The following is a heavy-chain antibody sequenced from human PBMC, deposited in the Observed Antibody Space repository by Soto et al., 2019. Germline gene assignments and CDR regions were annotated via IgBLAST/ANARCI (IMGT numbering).Heavy chain of an antibody. CDR2: INAGNGNT. J-gene: IGHJ4*02. CDR3: ARDVAAADY. CDR1: GYTFTSFS. V-gene: IGHV1-3*01. D-gene: IGHD6-13*01. Sequence: GGSVKVSCQASGYTFTSFSIHLVRQAPGQRLEWMGWINAGNGNTKYSEKFQGRVTITRDTSASTAYMELSSLRSGDTAVYYCARDVAAADYWGQGTLVTVSS.